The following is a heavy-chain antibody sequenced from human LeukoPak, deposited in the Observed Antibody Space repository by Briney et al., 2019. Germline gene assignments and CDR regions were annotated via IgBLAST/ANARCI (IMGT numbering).Heavy chain of an antibody. Sequence: PSQTLSLTCTVSGGSISSGGYYWSWIRQHPGKGLEWIGYIYYSGSTYYNPSLKSRVTISVDTSKNQFSLKLSSVTAADTAVYYCASCPSYMLRGVNRPHNWFDPWGQGTLVTVSS. V-gene: IGHV4-31*03. CDR2: IYYSGST. D-gene: IGHD3-10*01. CDR3: ASCPSYMLRGVNRPHNWFDP. J-gene: IGHJ5*02. CDR1: GGSISSGGYY.